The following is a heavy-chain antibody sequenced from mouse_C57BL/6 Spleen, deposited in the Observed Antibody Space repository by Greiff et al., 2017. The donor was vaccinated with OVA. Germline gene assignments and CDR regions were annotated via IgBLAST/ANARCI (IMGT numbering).Heavy chain of an antibody. V-gene: IGHV1-66*01. CDR3: ARSGNYYGSSFYWYFDV. D-gene: IGHD1-1*01. CDR1: GYSFTSYY. J-gene: IGHJ1*03. CDR2: IYPGSGNT. Sequence: LQESGPELVKPGASVKISCKASGYSFTSYYIHWVKQRPGQGLEWIGWIYPGSGNTKYNEKFKGKATLTADTSSSTAYMQLSSLTSEDSAVYYCARSGNYYGSSFYWYFDVWGTGTTVTVSS.